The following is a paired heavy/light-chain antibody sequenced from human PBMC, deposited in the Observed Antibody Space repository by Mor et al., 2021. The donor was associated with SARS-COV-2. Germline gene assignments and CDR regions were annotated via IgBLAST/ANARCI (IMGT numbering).Heavy chain of an antibody. CDR1: GFTFSNYD. J-gene: IGHJ6*02. D-gene: IGHD4-4*01. CDR3: ATWRDQSNYWAPKSCFYYCAMDV. Sequence: DVQLVESGGNLVQPGGSLRLSCTASGFTFSNYDMNWVRQAPGKGLEWVSSISSSGSTIYYSDSVKGRFTVSRDNAKNSLYLQMNSLRAEDTALYYCATWRDQSNYWAPKSCFYYCAMDVWGQGTTVTVSS. CDR2: ISSSGSTI. V-gene: IGHV3-48*03.
Light chain of an antibody. CDR2: AAS. CDR3: QQLNSYPQT. CDR1: QGISNY. V-gene: IGKV1-9*01. J-gene: IGKJ2*01. Sequence: DIQLTQSPSFLSASVGDRVTITCRASQGISNYLAWYHQKPGKAPKLLIYAASTLQSGVPSRFSGSGSGTDFTLTINSLQPEDFATYYCQQLNSYPQTFGQGTKLEIK.